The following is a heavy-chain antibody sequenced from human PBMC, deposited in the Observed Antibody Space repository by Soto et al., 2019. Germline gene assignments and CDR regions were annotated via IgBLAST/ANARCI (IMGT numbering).Heavy chain of an antibody. V-gene: IGHV6-1*01. CDR2: TYFRSKWYN. D-gene: IGHD5-12*01. CDR1: GDSVSSSTAS. Sequence: PSQTLSLTCAIFGDSVSSSTASWNWIRQSPSRGLEWLGRTYFRSKWYNDYAVSVKSRIIINPDTSNNQFSLQLNSVTPEDTAVYFCAKGDNLGPKTGYAFDPWGQGIMVTVSS. J-gene: IGHJ5*02. CDR3: AKGDNLGPKTGYAFDP.